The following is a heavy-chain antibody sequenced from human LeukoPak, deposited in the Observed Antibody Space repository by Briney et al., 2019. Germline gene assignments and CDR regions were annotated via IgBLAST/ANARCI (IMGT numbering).Heavy chain of an antibody. CDR3: ARGLSSTVAGTPKYYFDS. Sequence: GRSLRLSCAASGFTFSSYGMHWVRQAPGKGLEWVAVISYDGSNKYYADSVKGRFTISRDNSKNTLYLQMNSPRAEDTAVYYCARGLSSTVAGTPKYYFDSWGQGTLVTVSS. V-gene: IGHV3-30*03. CDR1: GFTFSSYG. CDR2: ISYDGSNK. J-gene: IGHJ4*02. D-gene: IGHD6-19*01.